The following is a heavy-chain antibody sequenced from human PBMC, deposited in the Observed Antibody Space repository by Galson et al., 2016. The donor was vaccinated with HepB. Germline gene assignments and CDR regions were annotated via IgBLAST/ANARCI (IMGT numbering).Heavy chain of an antibody. D-gene: IGHD2-15*01. CDR1: GGSISSGGSY. V-gene: IGHV4-31*03. J-gene: IGHJ5*02. Sequence: TLSLTCTVSGGSISSGGSYWTWIRQHPGKGLEWIGYIYYSGSTYYNSSLKSRVFISVDTSKNQFYLMLGSVTDADTAIYYCARGSNCSGGRCFWFDPWGQGTLVTVSS. CDR3: ARGSNCSGGRCFWFDP. CDR2: IYYSGST.